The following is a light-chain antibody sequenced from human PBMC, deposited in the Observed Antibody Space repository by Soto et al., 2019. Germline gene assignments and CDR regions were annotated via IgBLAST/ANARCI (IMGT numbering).Light chain of an antibody. CDR3: QQRSIWPLT. CDR2: DAS. CDR1: QTINKN. V-gene: IGKV1-39*01. Sequence: DIQMTQSPTSLSASVGDRVTITCRASQTINKNLNWYRHKLGKAPELLIYDASDSQAGVPSRFSGSGSGTDFTLTISNLEPEDSAVYYCQQRSIWPLTFGGGTKVDIK. J-gene: IGKJ4*01.